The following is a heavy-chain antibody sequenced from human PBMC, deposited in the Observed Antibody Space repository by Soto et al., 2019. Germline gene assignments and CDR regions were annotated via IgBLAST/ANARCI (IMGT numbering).Heavy chain of an antibody. CDR1: GFTFSSYA. J-gene: IGHJ5*02. V-gene: IGHV3-23*01. D-gene: IGHD3-22*01. CDR3: AKDSPGYYDSSGRFDP. CDR2: ISGSGGST. Sequence: GGSLRLSCAASGFTFSSYAMSWVRQAPGKGLEWVSAISGSGGSTYYVDSVKGRFTISRDNSKNTLYLQMNSLRAEDTAVYYCAKDSPGYYDSSGRFDPWGQGTLVTVSS.